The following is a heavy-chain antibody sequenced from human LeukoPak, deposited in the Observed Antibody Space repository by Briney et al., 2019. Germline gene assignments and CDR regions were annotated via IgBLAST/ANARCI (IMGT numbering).Heavy chain of an antibody. Sequence: TSETLSLTCTVSGGSISSSSYYWGWIRQPPGKGLEWIGSIYYSGSTYYNPSLKSRVTISVDTSKNQFSLKLSSVTAADTAVYYCARGHVISVVVPAANRYFDYWGQGTLVTVSS. CDR2: IYYSGST. CDR3: ARGHVISVVVPAANRYFDY. D-gene: IGHD2-2*01. CDR1: GGSISSSSYY. J-gene: IGHJ4*02. V-gene: IGHV4-39*01.